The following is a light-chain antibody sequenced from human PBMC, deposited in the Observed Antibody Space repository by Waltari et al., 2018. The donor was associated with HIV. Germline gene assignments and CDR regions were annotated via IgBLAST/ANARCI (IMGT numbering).Light chain of an antibody. Sequence: QAVLTQPPSAPGTPGQRITISCSGRSSNIGSDAVNWYQQLPGTAPKLLIYNNNQRPSGFPDRFSASKSGTSASLAISGLQSEDEADYYCATWDHRLNGWVFGGGTKLTVL. CDR2: NNN. V-gene: IGLV1-44*01. CDR1: SSNIGSDA. J-gene: IGLJ3*02. CDR3: ATWDHRLNGWV.